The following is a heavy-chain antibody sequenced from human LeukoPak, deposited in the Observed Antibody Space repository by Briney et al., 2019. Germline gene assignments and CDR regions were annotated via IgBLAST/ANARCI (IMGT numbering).Heavy chain of an antibody. CDR1: GGSISSRDW. CDR3: VRRSRYFGDPLTYYGMDV. D-gene: IGHD3-10*01. Sequence: PSGTLSLTCAVSGGSISSRDWWSWVRQPPGKGLEWIGETYHDGSTNYNPSLKSRVTIPVDKSKNQFSLKLNSVSAADTAVYYCVRRSRYFGDPLTYYGMDVWGRGTTVTVSS. CDR2: TYHDGST. J-gene: IGHJ6*02. V-gene: IGHV4-4*02.